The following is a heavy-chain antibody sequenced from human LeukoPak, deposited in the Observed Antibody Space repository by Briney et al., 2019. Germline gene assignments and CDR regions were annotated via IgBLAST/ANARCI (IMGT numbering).Heavy chain of an antibody. CDR3: AKDSRTYDYVWGSTDY. CDR1: GFTFSSYG. CDR2: ISYDGSNK. D-gene: IGHD3-16*01. V-gene: IGHV3-30*18. Sequence: PGGSQRLSCAASGFTFSSYGMHWVRQAPGKGLEWVAVISYDGSNKYYADSVKGRFTISRDNSKNTLYLQMNSLRAEDTAVYYCAKDSRTYDYVWGSTDYWGQGTLVTVSS. J-gene: IGHJ4*02.